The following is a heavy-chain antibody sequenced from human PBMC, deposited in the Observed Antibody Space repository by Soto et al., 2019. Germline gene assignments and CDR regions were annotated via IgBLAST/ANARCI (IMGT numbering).Heavy chain of an antibody. D-gene: IGHD3-16*01. CDR3: ARSQRGRTAFTFDY. CDR1: CGSITNYY. Sequence: PSDTLSLTCTVSCGSITNYYWSWIRQPPGKGLEWIGYIYYSGTTNYNSYLKSRLSLSVDMSKNQFSLKLTSVTAADTAVYFCARSQRGRTAFTFDYWGQGALVTVSS. J-gene: IGHJ4*01. V-gene: IGHV4-59*01. CDR2: IYYSGTT.